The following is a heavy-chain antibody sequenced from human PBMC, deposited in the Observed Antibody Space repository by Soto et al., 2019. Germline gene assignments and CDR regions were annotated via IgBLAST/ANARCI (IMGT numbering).Heavy chain of an antibody. CDR1: GYSFTSYW. Sequence: GESLKISCKGSGYSFTSYWISWVRQMPGKGLEWMGRIDPSDSYTNYSPSFQGHVTISADKSISPAYLQWSRLKGPDTAMDYCASFLGSERSCFYYYGMDVWGQWTTVTVSS. D-gene: IGHD2-15*01. CDR2: IDPSDSYT. V-gene: IGHV5-10-1*01. CDR3: ASFLGSERSCFYYYGMDV. J-gene: IGHJ6*02.